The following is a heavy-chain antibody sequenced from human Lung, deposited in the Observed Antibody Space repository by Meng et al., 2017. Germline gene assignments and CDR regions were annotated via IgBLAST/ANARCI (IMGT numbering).Heavy chain of an antibody. D-gene: IGHD4-11*01. J-gene: IGHJ4*02. CDR2: INHSGST. CDR1: GGSYSDYY. CDR3: ARGPTTMAHDFDY. Sequence: QGPQPTWGEGLLKASETLPRTCVVSGGSYSDYYWSWIRQPPGKGLEWIGEINHSGSTNYHPSLESRATISVDTSQNNLSLKLSSVTAADLAVYYCARGPTTMAHDFDYWGQGTLVTVSS. V-gene: IGHV4-34*01.